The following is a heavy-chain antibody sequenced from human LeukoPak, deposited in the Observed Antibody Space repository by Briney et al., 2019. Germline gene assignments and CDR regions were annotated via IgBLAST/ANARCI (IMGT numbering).Heavy chain of an antibody. J-gene: IGHJ4*02. V-gene: IGHV3-23*01. CDR3: AKDGSGYNYGTHED. CDR1: GFTFSSYP. CDR2: ICGSGGST. Sequence: GGSLRLSCAASGFTFSSYPMSWVRQAPGKGLEWVSAICGSGGSTYYADSVKGRFTISRDNSKNTLYLQMNSLRAEDTAVYYCAKDGSGYNYGTHEDWGQGTLVTVSS. D-gene: IGHD3-22*01.